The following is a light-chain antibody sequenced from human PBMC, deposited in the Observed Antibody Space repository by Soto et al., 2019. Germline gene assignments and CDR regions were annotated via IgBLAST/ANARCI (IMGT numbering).Light chain of an antibody. CDR3: SSYTSSSIWV. CDR2: EVS. V-gene: IGLV2-14*01. CDR1: SSDVGGYNY. Sequence: QSALTQPASVSGSPGQSITISCTGTSSDVGGYNYVSWYQQHPGKAPKLMIYEVSNRPSGVSNPFSGSKSGNTASLTISGLQAEDEADYYCSSYTSSSIWVFGGGTQLIVL. J-gene: IGLJ3*02.